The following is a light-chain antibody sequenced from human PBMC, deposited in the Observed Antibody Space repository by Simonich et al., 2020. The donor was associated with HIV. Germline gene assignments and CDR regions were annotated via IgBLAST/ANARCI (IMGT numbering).Light chain of an antibody. Sequence: DIVMTQSPDSLGVSLGERATINCKSSQSVLYSSNNKNYLAWYQQKPGQPPKLLIYWASTREAGVPDRFSGSGSGTDFTLTISSLQAEDVAVYYCQQYYDTPITFGQGTRLEMK. V-gene: IGKV4-1*01. CDR2: WAS. CDR3: QQYYDTPIT. CDR1: QSVLYSSNNKNY. J-gene: IGKJ5*01.